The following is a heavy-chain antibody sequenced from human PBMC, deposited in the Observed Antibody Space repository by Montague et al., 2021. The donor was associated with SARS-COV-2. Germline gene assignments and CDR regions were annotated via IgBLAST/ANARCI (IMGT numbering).Heavy chain of an antibody. Sequence: SETLSLTCTVSGGSIRSSNYYWGWIRQPPGKGLEWIGNMYYSGSTYYNPSLKSRVTISIDTSKNKFSLKLSSVTAADTAVYYCARDDIVLQGVTKGMDVWGQGTTVTVSS. J-gene: IGHJ6*02. CDR2: MYYSGST. V-gene: IGHV4-39*07. CDR1: GGSIRSSNYY. CDR3: ARDDIVLQGVTKGMDV. D-gene: IGHD3-10*01.